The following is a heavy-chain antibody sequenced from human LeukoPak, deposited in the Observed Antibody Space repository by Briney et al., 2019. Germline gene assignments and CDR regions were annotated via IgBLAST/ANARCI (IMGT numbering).Heavy chain of an antibody. D-gene: IGHD3-3*01. V-gene: IGHV4-59*08. CDR1: GGSISSYY. Sequence: SETLSLTCTVSGGSISSYYWSWIRQPPGKGLEWIGYIYYSGSTNYDPSLKSRVTISVDTSKNQFSLKLSSVTAADTAVYYCARHRLARLYYDFWSGHTEFDYWGQGTLITVSS. J-gene: IGHJ4*02. CDR2: IYYSGST. CDR3: ARHRLARLYYDFWSGHTEFDY.